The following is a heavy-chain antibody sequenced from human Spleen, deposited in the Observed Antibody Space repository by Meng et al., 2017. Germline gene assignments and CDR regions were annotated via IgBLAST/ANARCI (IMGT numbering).Heavy chain of an antibody. CDR3: VRDEDISAAGKLFGDY. D-gene: IGHD6-13*01. CDR2: IDPKSGGT. J-gene: IGHJ4*02. Sequence: VRVVQSGHEVTKTGASGKASVKGSGNGFTAYWIHGVGQVPGQGHGWMGRIDPKSGGTQYAPKGEGRVTMTGDPSISTAYMELSRLRFDDTAVFYCVRDEDISAAGKLFGDYWGRGTLVTVSS. CDR1: GNGFTAYW. V-gene: IGHV1-2*06.